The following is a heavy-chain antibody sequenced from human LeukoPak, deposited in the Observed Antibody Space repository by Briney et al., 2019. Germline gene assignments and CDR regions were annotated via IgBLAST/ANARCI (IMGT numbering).Heavy chain of an antibody. Sequence: GGSLRLSCAASAFTFSNYSMNWVRQAPGKGLEWVSSISSSSSYIYYADSVKGRFTISRDNAKNSLYLQMNSLRAEDTAVYYCARDRHRYHYDGSGYPPYWGQGTLVTVSS. J-gene: IGHJ4*02. CDR1: AFTFSNYS. D-gene: IGHD3-22*01. V-gene: IGHV3-21*01. CDR2: ISSSSSYI. CDR3: ARDRHRYHYDGSGYPPY.